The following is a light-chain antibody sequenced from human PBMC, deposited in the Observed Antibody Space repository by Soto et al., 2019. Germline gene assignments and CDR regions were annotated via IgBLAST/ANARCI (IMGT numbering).Light chain of an antibody. V-gene: IGLV2-14*01. CDR2: EVS. Sequence: QSALTQPASVSGSPGQSITISCTGTSSDVGGYNYVSWYQQHPGKAPKLMIYEVSNRPSGVSNRFSGAKSGNTASLNISGLKAEYEADYYCSSYTSSSSVVFGGGTKVTVL. CDR1: SSDVGGYNY. CDR3: SSYTSSSSVV. J-gene: IGLJ2*01.